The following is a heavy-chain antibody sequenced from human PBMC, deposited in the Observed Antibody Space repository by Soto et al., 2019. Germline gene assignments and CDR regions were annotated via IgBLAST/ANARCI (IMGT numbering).Heavy chain of an antibody. Sequence: ASVKVSCKASGFTFTSSAMQWVRQARGQRLEWIGWIVVGSGNTNYAQKFQERVTITRDMSTSTAYMELSSLRSEDTAGYFCAAGLTMDYYGSGSCPNYYYYGMDVWGQGTTVTVSS. CDR3: AAGLTMDYYGSGSCPNYYYYGMDV. CDR2: IVVGSGNT. D-gene: IGHD3-10*01. J-gene: IGHJ6*02. CDR1: GFTFTSSA. V-gene: IGHV1-58*02.